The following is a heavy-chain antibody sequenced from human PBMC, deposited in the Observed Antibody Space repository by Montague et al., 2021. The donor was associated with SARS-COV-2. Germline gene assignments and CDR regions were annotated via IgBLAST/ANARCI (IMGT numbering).Heavy chain of an antibody. V-gene: IGHV3-48*04. Sequence: SLRLSCAASGFNFRDKSIHWARQAPGKGLEWVAHISFSGERIFYGDSVKGRFTISRDDAKNSLYLQMNSLRAEDTALYYCARDSPRGYAMDVWGQGTKVTVSS. CDR2: ISFSGERI. CDR1: GFNFRDKS. CDR3: ARDSPRGYAMDV. D-gene: IGHD3-16*01. J-gene: IGHJ6*02.